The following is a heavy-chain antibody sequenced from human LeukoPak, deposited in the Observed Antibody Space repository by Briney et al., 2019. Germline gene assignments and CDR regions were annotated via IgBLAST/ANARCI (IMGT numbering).Heavy chain of an antibody. CDR3: ARLSSGSGSYQKYYYYYGMDV. CDR2: IHDSEST. V-gene: IGHV4-31*03. Sequence: PSQTLSLTCTVSGGSISSGGYYWNWIRQHPGEGLEWIGYIHDSESTYYNPSLKSRVTISVDTSKNQFSLKLSSVTAADTAVYYCARLSSGSGSYQKYYYYYGMDVWGQGTTVTVSS. J-gene: IGHJ6*02. CDR1: GGSISSGGYY. D-gene: IGHD3-10*01.